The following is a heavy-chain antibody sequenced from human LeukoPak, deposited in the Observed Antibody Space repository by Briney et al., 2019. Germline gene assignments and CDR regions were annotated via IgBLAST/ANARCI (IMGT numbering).Heavy chain of an antibody. CDR2: INPSGGST. CDR3: ARLVVPAEVPHWFDP. CDR1: GYTFTSYY. V-gene: IGHV1-46*01. J-gene: IGHJ5*02. D-gene: IGHD2-2*01. Sequence: ASVKVSCKASGYTFTSYYMHWVRQAPGQGLEWMGIINPSGGSTSYAQKFQGRVTMTRDTSTSTVYMELSSLRSEDTAVYYCARLVVPAEVPHWFDPWGQGTLVTVSS.